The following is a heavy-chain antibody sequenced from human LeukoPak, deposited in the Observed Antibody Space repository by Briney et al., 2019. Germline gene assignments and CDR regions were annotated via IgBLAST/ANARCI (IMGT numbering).Heavy chain of an antibody. J-gene: IGHJ4*02. D-gene: IGHD3-9*01. CDR3: AKVSRYFDWLLPFDY. V-gene: IGHV3-23*01. Sequence: GSLRLSCAASGFTFSSYAMSWVRQAPGKGLEWVSAISGSGGSTYYADSVKGRFTISRDNSKNTLYLQMNSLRAEDTAVYYCAKVSRYFDWLLPFDYWGQGTLVTVSS. CDR1: GFTFSSYA. CDR2: ISGSGGST.